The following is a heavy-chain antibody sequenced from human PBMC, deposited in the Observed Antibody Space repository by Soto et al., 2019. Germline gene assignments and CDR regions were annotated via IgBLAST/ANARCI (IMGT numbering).Heavy chain of an antibody. CDR2: IYYSGST. CDR1: GGSISSGGYY. V-gene: IGHV4-31*03. D-gene: IGHD6-13*01. CDR3: ARTLPQRLVPDHFDY. J-gene: IGHJ4*02. Sequence: ALSLTCTVSGGSISSGGYYWSWIRQHPGKGLEWIGYIYYSGSTYYNPSLKSRVTISVDTSKNQFSLKLSSVTAADTAVYYCARTLPQRLVPDHFDYWGQGTLVTVSS.